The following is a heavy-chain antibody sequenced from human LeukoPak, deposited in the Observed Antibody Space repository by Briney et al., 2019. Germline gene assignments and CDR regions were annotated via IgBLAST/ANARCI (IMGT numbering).Heavy chain of an antibody. CDR3: AKDPRGTLSGYFDY. V-gene: IGHV3-30*18. Sequence: GGSLRLSCAASGFTFSSYGMHWVRQAPGKGLEWVAVISYDGSNKYYADSVKGRFTISRDDSENTLYLQMNSLRAEDTAVCYCAKDPRGTLSGYFDYWGQGTLVTVSS. D-gene: IGHD3-9*01. CDR1: GFTFSSYG. J-gene: IGHJ4*02. CDR2: ISYDGSNK.